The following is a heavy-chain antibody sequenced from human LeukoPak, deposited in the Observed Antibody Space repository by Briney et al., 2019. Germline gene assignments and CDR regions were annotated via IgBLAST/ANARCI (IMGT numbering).Heavy chain of an antibody. CDR1: GYTFTDYY. CDR2: INPNSGDT. D-gene: IGHD3-3*01. V-gene: IGHV1-2*02. J-gene: IGHJ6*03. CDR3: ARDTARITISGVAKYMDV. Sequence: ASVKVSCKASGYTFTDYYMHWVRQAPGQGLEWMGWINPNSGDTKYAQKFQGRVTMTRDTSITIAYMEVSRLRSDDTPVYYCARDTARITISGVAKYMDVWGKGTTVTVSS.